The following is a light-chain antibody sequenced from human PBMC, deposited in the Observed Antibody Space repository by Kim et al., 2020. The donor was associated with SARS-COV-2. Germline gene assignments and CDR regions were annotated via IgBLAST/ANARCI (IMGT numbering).Light chain of an antibody. Sequence: AAVKLTGARSRGHSSYHVAWGQQRPDKGPRYLMKLNSDGSHGKGDGIPDRFSGSSSGAERYLTISGLQYDDEADYYCQTWGTGSWVFGGGTQLTVL. CDR1: RGHSSYH. J-gene: IGLJ3*02. CDR2: LNSDGSH. CDR3: QTWGTGSWV. V-gene: IGLV4-69*01.